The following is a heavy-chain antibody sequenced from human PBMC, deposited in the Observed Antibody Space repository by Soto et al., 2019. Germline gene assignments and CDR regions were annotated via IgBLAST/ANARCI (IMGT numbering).Heavy chain of an antibody. V-gene: IGHV2-5*02. CDR2: IYWDDDK. Sequence: QITLKESGPTVVKPTETLTLTCTFSGFSLTTSGVGVGWGRQSPGKAPEWLALIYWDDDKRYSTSLKSRLTTTKDTSKILVGITMPTWYLAKTATYFCVLGLLRTVFGLLTTTTIYFDFGAQGP. CDR3: VLGLLRTVFGLLTTTTIYFDF. D-gene: IGHD3-3*01. CDR1: GFSLTTSGVG. J-gene: IGHJ4*02.